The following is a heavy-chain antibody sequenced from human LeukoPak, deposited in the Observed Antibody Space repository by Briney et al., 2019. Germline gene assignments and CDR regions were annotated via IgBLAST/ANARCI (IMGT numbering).Heavy chain of an antibody. CDR1: GGSISSSSYY. V-gene: IGHV4-39*01. CDR3: ARRRKRWLHFGGFDY. CDR2: IYYSGST. Sequence: SETLSLTCTVSGGSISSSSYYWGWIRQPPGKGLEWIGSIYYSGSTYYNPSLKSRVTISVDTSKNQFSLKLSSVTAADTAVYYCARRRKRWLHFGGFDYWGQGTLVTVSS. D-gene: IGHD5-24*01. J-gene: IGHJ4*02.